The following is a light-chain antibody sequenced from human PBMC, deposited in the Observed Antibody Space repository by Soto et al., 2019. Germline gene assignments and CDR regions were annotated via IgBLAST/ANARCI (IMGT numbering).Light chain of an antibody. Sequence: DIQITQSPSILPASVGDRVTITCRASQSVSTWLAWFQQKPGKAPNVLIYKASRLESGVPSRFSGSGSGTEFTLTISNLQPDDFGTYYCQHYSADSPWTFGQGTKVEVK. CDR3: QHYSADSPWT. CDR2: KAS. CDR1: QSVSTW. V-gene: IGKV1-5*03. J-gene: IGKJ1*01.